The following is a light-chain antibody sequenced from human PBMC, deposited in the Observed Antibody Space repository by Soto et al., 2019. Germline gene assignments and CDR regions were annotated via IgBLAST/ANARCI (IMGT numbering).Light chain of an antibody. Sequence: QSVLAQPRAVSGSPGQSVTISCTGTSSDVGGYNYVSWYQQHPGKAPKLIIYDVTKRSSGVPDRFTGSKSGNTAFLTISGLQAADEADYYCCSNAGRNPYVLGTGTKVTVL. CDR1: SSDVGGYNY. CDR2: DVT. J-gene: IGLJ1*01. V-gene: IGLV2-11*01. CDR3: CSNAGRNPYV.